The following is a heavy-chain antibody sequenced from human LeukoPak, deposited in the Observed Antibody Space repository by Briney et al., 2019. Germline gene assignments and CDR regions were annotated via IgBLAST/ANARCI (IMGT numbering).Heavy chain of an antibody. J-gene: IGHJ4*02. D-gene: IGHD3-10*01. V-gene: IGHV3-9*01. CDR3: AKVHLSYYYGSGSYIGYFDY. CDR2: ISWNSGSI. CDR1: GFTFSSFR. Sequence: GGSLRLSCAASGFTFSSFRMSWVRRAPGKGLEWVSGISWNSGSIGYADSVKGRFTISRDNAKNSLYLQMNSLRAEDTALYYCAKVHLSYYYGSGSYIGYFDYWGQGTLVTVSS.